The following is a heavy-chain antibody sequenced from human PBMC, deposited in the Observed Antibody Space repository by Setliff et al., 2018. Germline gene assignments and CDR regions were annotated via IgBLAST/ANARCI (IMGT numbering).Heavy chain of an antibody. V-gene: IGHV4-59*03. CDR2: IYYGGST. J-gene: IGHJ4*02. Sequence: ETLSLTCTVSGGSISDYYWSWIRQAPGKGLEWIGYIYYGGSTNYNPSLNSRVTISVDTSKNQFSLKLSSVTAADTALYYCTVYNTGSSKDHYWGQGTPVTVSS. D-gene: IGHD2-8*02. CDR3: TVYNTGSSKDHY. CDR1: GGSISDYY.